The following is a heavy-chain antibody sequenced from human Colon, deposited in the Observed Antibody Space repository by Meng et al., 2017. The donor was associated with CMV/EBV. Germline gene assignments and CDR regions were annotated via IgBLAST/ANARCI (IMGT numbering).Heavy chain of an antibody. D-gene: IGHD3-3*01. CDR2: IYYSGST. J-gene: IGHJ6*02. Sequence: GSLRLSCTVSGGSISSSSYYWGWIRQPPGKGLEWIGSIYYSGSTYYNPSLKSRVTISVDTSKNQFSLKLSSVTAADTAVYYCARGVPVLRFLEWLLHGMDVWGQGTTVTVSS. V-gene: IGHV4-39*07. CDR3: ARGVPVLRFLEWLLHGMDV. CDR1: GGSISSSSYY.